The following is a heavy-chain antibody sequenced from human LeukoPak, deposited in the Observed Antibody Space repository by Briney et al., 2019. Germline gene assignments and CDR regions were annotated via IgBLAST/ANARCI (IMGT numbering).Heavy chain of an antibody. Sequence: GASVKVSCKASGGTFSSYAISWVRQAPGQGLEWMGRIIPILGIANYAQKFQGRVTITADKSTSTAYMELSSLRSEDTAVYYCGHGSERPGSPPNYYYYYGMDVWGQGTTVTVSS. D-gene: IGHD1-14*01. J-gene: IGHJ6*02. CDR2: IIPILGIA. V-gene: IGHV1-69*04. CDR1: GGTFSSYA. CDR3: GHGSERPGSPPNYYYYYGMDV.